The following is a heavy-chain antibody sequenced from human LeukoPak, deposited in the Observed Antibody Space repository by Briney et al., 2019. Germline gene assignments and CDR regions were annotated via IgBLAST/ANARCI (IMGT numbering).Heavy chain of an antibody. CDR2: TYYRSKWYN. Sequence: SQTLSLTCAISGDSVSSTKSAWNWIRQSPSRCLEWLGRTYYRSKWYNDYARSVKSRITINPDTSKNQFSLHLDSVTPEDTAVYFCARVNSWTEEPDTGFDYWGQGTLVTVSS. J-gene: IGHJ4*02. CDR1: GDSVSSTKSA. CDR3: ARVNSWTEEPDTGFDY. D-gene: IGHD1-14*01. V-gene: IGHV6-1*01.